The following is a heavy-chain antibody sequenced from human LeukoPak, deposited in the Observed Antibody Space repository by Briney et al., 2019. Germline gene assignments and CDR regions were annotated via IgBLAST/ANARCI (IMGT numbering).Heavy chain of an antibody. CDR3: ARIGYSSSSFDY. CDR2: LKQDGSQT. J-gene: IGHJ4*02. V-gene: IGHV3-7*01. Sequence: GGSLRLSCVASGMTFSSYTMNWVRQAPGRGLEWVANLKQDGSQTYYVDSVKGRFTISRDNAKNSVFLQMNSLRADDTAVYFCARIGYSSSSFDYWGQGALVTVSS. D-gene: IGHD3-22*01. CDR1: GMTFSSYT.